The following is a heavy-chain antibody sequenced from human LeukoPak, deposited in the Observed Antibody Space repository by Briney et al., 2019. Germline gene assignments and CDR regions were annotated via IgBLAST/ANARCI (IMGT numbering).Heavy chain of an antibody. CDR2: IKSDGSST. Sequence: GGSLRLSCAASGFIFSDYWMHWVRQVAGKGLVWVSRIKSDGSSTSYAESVKGRFTISRDNAKNTVYVHMNSLRDEDTAVYYCARGGRYAYFLDYWGQGTLVTVSS. CDR1: GFIFSDYW. J-gene: IGHJ4*02. CDR3: ARGGRYAYFLDY. D-gene: IGHD3-16*01. V-gene: IGHV3-74*01.